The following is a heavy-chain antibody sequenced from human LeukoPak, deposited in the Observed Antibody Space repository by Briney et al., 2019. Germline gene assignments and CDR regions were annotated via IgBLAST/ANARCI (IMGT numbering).Heavy chain of an antibody. J-gene: IGHJ5*02. D-gene: IGHD3-22*01. V-gene: IGHV4-61*02. Sequence: NASQTLSLTCTVSGGSISSGSYYWSWIRQPAGKGLEWIGRIYTSGSTNYNPSLKSRVTISVDTSKNQFSLKLSSVTAADTAVYYCARAQYYDSSAYHRGWFDPWGQGTLVTVSS. CDR2: IYTSGST. CDR3: ARAQYYDSSAYHRGWFDP. CDR1: GGSISSGSYY.